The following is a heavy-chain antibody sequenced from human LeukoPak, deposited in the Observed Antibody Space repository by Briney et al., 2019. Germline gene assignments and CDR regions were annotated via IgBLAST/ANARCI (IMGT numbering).Heavy chain of an antibody. CDR1: GFTFSSYE. J-gene: IGHJ4*02. CDR3: ARGPTYYYDSSGYYLNY. CDR2: ISSSGSTI. V-gene: IGHV3-48*03. Sequence: PGGSLRLSCAASGFTFSSYEMNWVRQAPGKGLEWVSYISSSGSTIYYADSVKGRFTISRDNAKNSLYLQMNSLRAEDTAVYYCARGPTYYYDSSGYYLNYGGQGTLVTVSS. D-gene: IGHD3-22*01.